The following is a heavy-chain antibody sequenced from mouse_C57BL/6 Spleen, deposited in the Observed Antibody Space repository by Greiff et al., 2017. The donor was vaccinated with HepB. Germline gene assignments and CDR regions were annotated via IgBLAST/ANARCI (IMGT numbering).Heavy chain of an antibody. J-gene: IGHJ1*03. Sequence: EVQRVESGGGLVKPGGSLKLSCAASGFTFSDYGMHWVRQAPEKGLEWVAYISSGSSTIYYADTVKGRFTISRDNAKNTLFLQMTSLRSEDTAMYYCARGDFYGSSYVHYWYFDVWGTGTTVTVSS. CDR1: GFTFSDYG. V-gene: IGHV5-17*01. CDR2: ISSGSSTI. CDR3: ARGDFYGSSYVHYWYFDV. D-gene: IGHD1-1*01.